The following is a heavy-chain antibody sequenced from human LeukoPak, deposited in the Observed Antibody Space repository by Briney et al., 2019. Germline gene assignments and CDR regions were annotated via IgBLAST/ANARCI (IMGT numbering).Heavy chain of an antibody. J-gene: IGHJ4*02. CDR3: AKDIGSSGYYYPDY. V-gene: IGHV3-9*01. CDR2: INWNSGSI. Sequence: GGSLRLSCAASGFTFDDYAMHWVRQAPGKGLEWVSGINWNSGSIGYADSVKGRFTISRDNAKNALYLQMNSLRAEDTALYYCAKDIGSSGYYYPDYWGQGTLVTVSS. D-gene: IGHD3-22*01. CDR1: GFTFDDYA.